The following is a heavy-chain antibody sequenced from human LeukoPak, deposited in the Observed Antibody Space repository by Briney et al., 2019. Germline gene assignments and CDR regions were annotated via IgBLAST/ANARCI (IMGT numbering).Heavy chain of an antibody. CDR3: ATLSYSYGHHGSY. CDR1: GGTFSSYA. Sequence: ASVKVSCKASGGTFSSYAISWVRQAPGQGLEWMGGIIPIFGTANYAQKFQGRVTITADESTSTAYMELSSLRSEDAAVYYCATLSYSYGHHGSYWGQGTLVTVSS. D-gene: IGHD5-18*01. J-gene: IGHJ4*02. CDR2: IIPIFGTA. V-gene: IGHV1-69*13.